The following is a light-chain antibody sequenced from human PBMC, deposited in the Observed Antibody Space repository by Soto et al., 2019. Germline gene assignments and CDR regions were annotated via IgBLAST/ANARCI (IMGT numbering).Light chain of an antibody. J-gene: IGKJ3*01. Sequence: DLQMTQSPSSVSASVGARVTITCRASQGISSWLDWYQQKPGKAPKILIYAASSLQSGVPSRFSGSGSGTDFTLTISSLQPEDFATYYCQQANSFPFTFGPGTKVDIK. CDR3: QQANSFPFT. CDR2: AAS. CDR1: QGISSW. V-gene: IGKV1-12*01.